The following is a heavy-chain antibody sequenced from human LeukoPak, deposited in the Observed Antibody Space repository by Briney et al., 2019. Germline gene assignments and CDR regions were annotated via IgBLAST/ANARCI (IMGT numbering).Heavy chain of an antibody. D-gene: IGHD3-16*02. V-gene: IGHV4-4*02. J-gene: IGHJ5*02. CDR2: IYHSGST. Sequence: PSGTLSLTCAVSGGSISSGNWWNWVRQSPGKGLEWIGEIYHSGSTKYNPSLKSRVTISVQKSKNQFSLKLSSVTAADTAVYYCARGGLRLGELSSWGQGTLVTVSS. CDR1: GGSISSGNW. CDR3: ARGGLRLGELSS.